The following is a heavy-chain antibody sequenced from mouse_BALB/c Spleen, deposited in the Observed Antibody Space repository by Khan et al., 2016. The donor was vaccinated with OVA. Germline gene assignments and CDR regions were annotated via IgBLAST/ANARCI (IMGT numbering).Heavy chain of an antibody. CDR3: ARRAYYANWYFDV. Sequence: EVQLVESGPGLVKPSQSLSLTCTVTGYSITSDYAWNWIRQFPGNKLEWMGYISYSGSTSYNPSLKSRIYITRDTSKYQFFLQLNSVTTGDTATYYCARRAYYANWYFDVWGAGTTVTISS. D-gene: IGHD1-1*02. CDR2: ISYSGST. V-gene: IGHV3-2*02. CDR1: GYSITSDYA. J-gene: IGHJ1*01.